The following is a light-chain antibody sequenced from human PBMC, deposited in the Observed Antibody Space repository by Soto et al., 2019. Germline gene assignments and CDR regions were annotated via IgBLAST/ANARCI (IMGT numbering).Light chain of an antibody. J-gene: IGLJ1*01. Sequence: QSVLTQPPSASGTPGQRVTIFCTGTSSDIGIYNFVSWYQQHPGKAPKLMIYNVYSRPSGVSSRFSGSKSGNTASLTISWLQAEDEADYYCNSYTSASTYVFGTGTKLTVL. CDR1: SSDIGIYNF. CDR3: NSYTSASTYV. V-gene: IGLV2-14*03. CDR2: NVY.